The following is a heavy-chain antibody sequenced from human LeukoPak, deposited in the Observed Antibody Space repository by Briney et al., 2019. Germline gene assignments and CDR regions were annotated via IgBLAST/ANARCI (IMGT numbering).Heavy chain of an antibody. CDR1: GFKFTKYW. Sequence: GGSLRLSCAASGFKFTKYWMSWVRQAPGKGLEWVANIKQDGSEKYYVDSAKGRFTISRDNAKNLVYLQMNSLRVEDTAVYYCASLKGMDVWGQGTTVTVSS. J-gene: IGHJ6*02. V-gene: IGHV3-7*01. CDR2: IKQDGSEK. CDR3: ASLKGMDV.